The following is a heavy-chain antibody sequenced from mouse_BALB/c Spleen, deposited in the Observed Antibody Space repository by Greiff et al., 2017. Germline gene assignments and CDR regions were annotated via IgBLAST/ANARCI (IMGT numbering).Heavy chain of an antibody. CDR1: GFTFSSYA. CDR2: ISSGGSYT. CDR3: AREDYGSSYRYFDV. D-gene: IGHD1-1*01. V-gene: IGHV5-9-4*01. Sequence: EVKLVESGGGLVKPGGSLKLSCAASGFTFSSYAMSWVRQSPEKRLEWVAEISSGGSYTYYPDTVTGRFTISRDNAKNTLYLEMSSLRSEDTAMYYCAREDYGSSYRYFDVWGAGTTVTVSS. J-gene: IGHJ1*01.